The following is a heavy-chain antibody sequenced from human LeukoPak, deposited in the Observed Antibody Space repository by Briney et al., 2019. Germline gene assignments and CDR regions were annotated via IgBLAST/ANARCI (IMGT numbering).Heavy chain of an antibody. Sequence: PGRSLRLSCAASGFTFSSYGMHWVRQAPGKGLEWVAVISYDGSNKYYADSVKGRFTISRDNSKNTLYLQMNSLRAEDTAVYYCARLTAAAGTFDYWGQGTLVTVSS. CDR1: GFTFSSYG. CDR3: ARLTAAAGTFDY. V-gene: IGHV3-30*03. D-gene: IGHD6-13*01. CDR2: ISYDGSNK. J-gene: IGHJ4*02.